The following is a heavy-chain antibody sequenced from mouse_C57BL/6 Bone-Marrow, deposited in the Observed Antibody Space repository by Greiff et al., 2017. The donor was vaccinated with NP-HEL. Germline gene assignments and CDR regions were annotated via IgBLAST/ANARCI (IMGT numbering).Heavy chain of an antibody. V-gene: IGHV1-55*01. CDR1: GYTFTSYW. CDR2: IYPGSGST. Sequence: LQESGAELVKPGASVKMSCKASGYTFTSYWITWVKQRPGQGLEWIGDIYPGSGSTNYNEKFKSKATLTVDTSSSTAYMQLSSLTSEDSAVYYCARARYSLDYWGQGTTLTVSS. J-gene: IGHJ2*01. CDR3: ARARYSLDY.